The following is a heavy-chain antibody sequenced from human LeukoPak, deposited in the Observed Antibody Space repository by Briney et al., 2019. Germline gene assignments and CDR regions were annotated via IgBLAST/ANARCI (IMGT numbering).Heavy chain of an antibody. CDR3: ANLNAPYWGNFDY. J-gene: IGHJ4*02. D-gene: IGHD3-16*01. CDR1: GFIFSSYA. V-gene: IGHV3-33*06. CDR2: IWYDGSNK. Sequence: GGSLRLSCAASGFIFSSYAMHWVRQAPGKGPEWVAIIWYDGSNKYYAESVEGRFTISRDNSKSTLYLQMNSLRAEDTAVYYCANLNAPYWGNFDYWGQGTLVTVSS.